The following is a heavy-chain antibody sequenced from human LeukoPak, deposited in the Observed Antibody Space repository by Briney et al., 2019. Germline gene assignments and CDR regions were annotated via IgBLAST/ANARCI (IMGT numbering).Heavy chain of an antibody. J-gene: IGHJ4*02. CDR2: IYSGGST. Sequence: GGSLRLSCAASGFTVSSNYMSWVRQAPGKGLEWVSVIYSGGSTYYADSVKGRFTISRDNSKNTLYLQMNSLRAEDKAVYYCARDRSPEYSSSWAYYFDYWGQGTLVTVSS. CDR3: ARDRSPEYSSSWAYYFDY. V-gene: IGHV3-66*01. CDR1: GFTVSSNY. D-gene: IGHD6-13*01.